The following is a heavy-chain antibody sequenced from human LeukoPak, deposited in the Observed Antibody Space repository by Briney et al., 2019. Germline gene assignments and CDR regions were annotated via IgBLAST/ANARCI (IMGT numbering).Heavy chain of an antibody. V-gene: IGHV3-66*01. J-gene: IGHJ4*02. D-gene: IGHD3-22*01. CDR2: IYSGGST. CDR1: GFTVSSNY. CDR3: ARSMIVVVMTDY. Sequence: GGSLRLSCAASGFTVSSNYMSWVRQAPGKGLEWVSVIYSGGSTYYADSVKGRFTISRDDSKNTLYLQMNSLRAEDTAVYYCARSMIVVVMTDYWGQGTLVTVSS.